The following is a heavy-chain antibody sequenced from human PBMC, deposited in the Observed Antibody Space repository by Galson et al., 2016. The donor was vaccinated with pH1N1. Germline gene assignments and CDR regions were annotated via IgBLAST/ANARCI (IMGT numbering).Heavy chain of an antibody. CDR2: INPDSGGT. J-gene: IGHJ4*02. CDR1: GYTFTGHY. CDR3: ARLLSTTSGYDY. D-gene: IGHD5-12*01. Sequence: SVKVSCKASGYTFTGHYIHWVRQVPGQGLEWIGWINPDSGGTQYAQKFQGWVTMTRDTSISATYMELSRLRSDDTAIYYCARLLSTTSGYDYRGQGTRVTVPS. V-gene: IGHV1-2*04.